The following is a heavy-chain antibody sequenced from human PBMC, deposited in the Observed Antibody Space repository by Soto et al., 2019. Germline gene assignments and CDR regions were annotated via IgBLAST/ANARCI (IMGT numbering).Heavy chain of an antibody. J-gene: IGHJ3*02. Sequence: PSETLSLTCAVYGGSFSGYYWSWIRQPPGKGLEWIGEINHSGSTNYNPSLKSRVTISVDTSKNQFSLKLSAVTAADTAVYYCARDMTTDDAFDIWGEATMLTV. D-gene: IGHD4-17*01. CDR2: INHSGST. V-gene: IGHV4-34*01. CDR1: GGSFSGYY. CDR3: ARDMTTDDAFDI.